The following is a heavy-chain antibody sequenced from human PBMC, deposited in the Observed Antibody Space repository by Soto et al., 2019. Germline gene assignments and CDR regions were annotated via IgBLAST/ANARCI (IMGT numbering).Heavy chain of an antibody. Sequence: ASLRLSCAASGFTFSSYAMSWVRQAQAKGLEWVSAISGSGGSTYYADSVKGRFTISRHNSKHTLYLQMNSLRAEDTAVYYCAKDTTVHVLRFLASPRDYGMDVWGQGTTVTVSS. J-gene: IGHJ6*02. D-gene: IGHD3-3*01. V-gene: IGHV3-23*01. CDR3: AKDTTVHVLRFLASPRDYGMDV. CDR2: ISGSGGST. CDR1: GFTFSSYA.